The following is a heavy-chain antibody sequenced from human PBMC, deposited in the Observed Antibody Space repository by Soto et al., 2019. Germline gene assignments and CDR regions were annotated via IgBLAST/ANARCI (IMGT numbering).Heavy chain of an antibody. CDR3: ARDYLLTTELDY. D-gene: IGHD4-17*01. V-gene: IGHV3-30-3*01. CDR1: GFTFSSYA. Sequence: QVQLVESGGGVVQPGRSLRLSCAASGFTFSSYAMHWVRQAPGKGLEWVAVISYDGSNKYYADSVKGRFTISRDNSKNTLYLQMNSLRAEATAVYYCARDYLLTTELDYWGQGTLVTVSS. J-gene: IGHJ4*02. CDR2: ISYDGSNK.